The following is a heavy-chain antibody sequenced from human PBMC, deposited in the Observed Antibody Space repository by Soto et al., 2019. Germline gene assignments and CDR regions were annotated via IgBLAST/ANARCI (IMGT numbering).Heavy chain of an antibody. J-gene: IGHJ6*02. V-gene: IGHV1-8*01. Sequence: QVQLVQSGAEVKKPGASVKVSCKASGYTFTSYDINWVRQATGQGLEWMGWMNPNSGNTGYAQKFQGRVTMTRNTSISTAYMELSSLRSEDTAVYYCAWSWPGLSRSYFYYYGMDVWGQGTTVTVSS. CDR1: GYTFTSYD. CDR3: AWSWPGLSRSYFYYYGMDV. D-gene: IGHD1-26*01. CDR2: MNPNSGNT.